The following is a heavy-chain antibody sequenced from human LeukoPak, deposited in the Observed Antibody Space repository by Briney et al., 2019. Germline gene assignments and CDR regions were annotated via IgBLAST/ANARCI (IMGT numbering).Heavy chain of an antibody. D-gene: IGHD3-3*01. Sequence: SETLSLTCTVSGGSVSSGSYYWSWIRQPPGKGLEWIGYIYYSGSTYYNPSLKSRVSISVDTSKNQFSLKLSSVTAADTAVYYCARDRYDSYPMDVWGQGTTVTVSS. CDR1: GGSVSSGSYY. CDR3: ARDRYDSYPMDV. J-gene: IGHJ6*02. CDR2: IYYSGST. V-gene: IGHV4-61*01.